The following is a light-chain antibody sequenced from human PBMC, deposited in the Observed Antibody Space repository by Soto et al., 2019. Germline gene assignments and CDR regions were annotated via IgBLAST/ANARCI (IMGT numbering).Light chain of an antibody. CDR1: QSISNS. CDR3: QQSYSTPIT. Sequence: DIQMTQSPSSLSASVGDRVTMTCRASQSISNSLNWYQQKPGRAPNLLIVGASSLQSGVPSRFSGSGSGTDFTLTISSLQPEDFATYYCQQSYSTPITFGQGTRLEI. CDR2: GAS. V-gene: IGKV1-39*01. J-gene: IGKJ5*01.